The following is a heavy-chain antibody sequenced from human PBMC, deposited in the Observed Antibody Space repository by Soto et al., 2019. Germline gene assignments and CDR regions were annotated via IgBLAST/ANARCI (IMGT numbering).Heavy chain of an antibody. CDR2: ILPMFDTP. V-gene: IGHV1-69*01. D-gene: IGHD3-16*02. CDR3: TRSIGSGGVIGGFDY. CDR1: GGTFNTYA. Sequence: QVQLVQSETEVKKPGSAVKVSCKASGGTFNTYAMNWVRQAPGQGLEWMGGILPMFDTPRYAQKFQGRVTITVDDSTTTAYMELSSLRSDDTAVYYCTRSIGSGGVIGGFDYWGQGTLVTVSS. J-gene: IGHJ4*02.